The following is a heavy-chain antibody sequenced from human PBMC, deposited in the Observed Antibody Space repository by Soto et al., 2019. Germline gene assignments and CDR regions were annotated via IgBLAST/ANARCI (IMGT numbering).Heavy chain of an antibody. CDR3: TGEVASGY. CDR2: ISRDGGTK. V-gene: IGHV3-30*03. J-gene: IGHJ4*02. Sequence: QVQLVESGGGVVQPGRSLRLSCAVSGFTVSTYGMHWVRQAPGKGLEWVAVISRDGGTKFYADSVKGRFTISKDNSRNTLFLEMNSLRSDDMAVYYCTGEVASGYWGQGTRVTVSS. D-gene: IGHD2-8*02. CDR1: GFTVSTYG.